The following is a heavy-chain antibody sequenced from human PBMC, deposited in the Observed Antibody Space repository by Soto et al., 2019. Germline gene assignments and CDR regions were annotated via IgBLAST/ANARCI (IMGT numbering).Heavy chain of an antibody. Sequence: ASVKVSCKASGYTFTSYGISWVRQAPGQGLEWMGWISAYNGNTNYAQKLQGRVTMTTDTSTSTAYMELRSLRSDDTAVYYCARDLGGITIFGVVMGPYYYGMDVWGQGTTVTVSS. D-gene: IGHD3-3*01. V-gene: IGHV1-18*01. CDR2: ISAYNGNT. CDR1: GYTFTSYG. CDR3: ARDLGGITIFGVVMGPYYYGMDV. J-gene: IGHJ6*02.